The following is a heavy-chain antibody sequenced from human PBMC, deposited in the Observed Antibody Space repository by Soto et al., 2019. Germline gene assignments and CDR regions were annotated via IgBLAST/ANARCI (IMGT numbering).Heavy chain of an antibody. CDR3: ATLPDGWLQLRGVDY. V-gene: IGHV3-30-3*01. J-gene: IGHJ4*02. CDR2: ISYDGSNK. CDR1: GFTFINYG. D-gene: IGHD5-12*01. Sequence: PGGSLRLSCAASGFTFINYGLHWVRQSPGKGLEWVAGISYDGSNKYYADSVKGRFTISRDNSKNTLYLQMNSLRAEDTAVYYCATLPDGWLQLRGVDYWGQGTLVTVSS.